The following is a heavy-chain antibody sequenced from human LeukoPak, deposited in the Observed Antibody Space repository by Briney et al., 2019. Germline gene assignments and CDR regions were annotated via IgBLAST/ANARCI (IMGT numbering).Heavy chain of an antibody. J-gene: IGHJ5*02. V-gene: IGHV1-69*04. D-gene: IGHD2-2*01. CDR2: ISPIFGIA. CDR3: AREKGDIVVVPAARSWFDL. Sequence: ASVKVSCKASGGTFSSYAISWVRQAPGQGLEWMGRISPIFGIANYAQKFQGRVTITADKSTSTAYMELSSLRSEDAAVYYCAREKGDIVVVPAARSWFDLWGQGTLVTVSS. CDR1: GGTFSSYA.